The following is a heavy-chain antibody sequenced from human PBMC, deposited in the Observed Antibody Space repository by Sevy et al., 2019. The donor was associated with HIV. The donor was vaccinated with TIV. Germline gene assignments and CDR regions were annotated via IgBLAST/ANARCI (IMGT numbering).Heavy chain of an antibody. CDR1: GGSISSYY. Sequence: SETLYLTCTVSGGSISSYYWSWIRHPAGKGLEWIGRIYTSGSANYNPSLKSRVTMTVDTSQNHFSLKLNSVTAADTAVYYCAREVVVVVAATRYAFDLWGRGTMVTVSS. CDR2: IYTSGSA. V-gene: IGHV4-4*07. J-gene: IGHJ3*01. CDR3: AREVVVVVAATRYAFDL. D-gene: IGHD2-15*01.